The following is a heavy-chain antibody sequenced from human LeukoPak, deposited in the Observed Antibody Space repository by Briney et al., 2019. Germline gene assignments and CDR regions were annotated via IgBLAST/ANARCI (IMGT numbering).Heavy chain of an antibody. V-gene: IGHV3-21*01. Sequence: GGSLRLSCAASGFTFSSYSMNWVRQAPGKGLEWVSSISSSSSYIYYADSVKGRFTISRDNAKNSLYPQMNSLRAEDTAVYYCAREGSSGWYGSYGMDVWGQGTTVTVSS. CDR3: AREGSSGWYGSYGMDV. CDR2: ISSSSSYI. CDR1: GFTFSSYS. J-gene: IGHJ6*02. D-gene: IGHD6-19*01.